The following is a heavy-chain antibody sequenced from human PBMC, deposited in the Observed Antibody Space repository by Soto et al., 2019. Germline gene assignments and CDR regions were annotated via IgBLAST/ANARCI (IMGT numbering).Heavy chain of an antibody. CDR2: INHSGST. CDR1: GGSFSGYY. D-gene: IGHD3-9*01. Sequence: SETLSLTCAVYGGSFSGYYWSWIRQPPGKGLEWIGEINHSGSTNYNPSLKSRVTISVDTSKNQFSLKLSSVTAADTAVYYCARQLRYFDWLAKGGGLNWFDPWGQGTLVTVSS. J-gene: IGHJ5*02. V-gene: IGHV4-34*01. CDR3: ARQLRYFDWLAKGGGLNWFDP.